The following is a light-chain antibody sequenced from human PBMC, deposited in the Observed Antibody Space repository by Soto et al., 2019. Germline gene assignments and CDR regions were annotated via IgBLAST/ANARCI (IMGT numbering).Light chain of an antibody. CDR1: NSNIGSNT. CDR2: TTG. CDR3: AVWDDSLNGYV. Sequence: QSVLTQPLSASASPGQRVTISCSGSNSNIGSNTVAWYQHLPGTAPPRLIFTTGQRPSGAPDRFSGSKSGTSASLAISGLQSEDEAHYYCAVWDDSLNGYVFGAGTKLTVL. J-gene: IGLJ1*01. V-gene: IGLV1-44*01.